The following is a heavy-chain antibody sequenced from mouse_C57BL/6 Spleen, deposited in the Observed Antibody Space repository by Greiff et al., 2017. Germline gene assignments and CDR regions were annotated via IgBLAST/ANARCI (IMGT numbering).Heavy chain of an antibody. D-gene: IGHD1-1*01. CDR1: GFTFSDYY. CDR2: INYDGSST. Sequence: EVQLVESEGGLVQPGSSMKLSCTASGFTFSDYYMAWVRQVPEKGLEWVANINYDGSSTYYLDSLKSRFIISRDNAKNILYLQMSSLKSEDTDTYYCARDGSRGPHWYCYVCGTGAT. CDR3: ARDGSRGPHWYCYV. V-gene: IGHV5-16*01. J-gene: IGHJ1*03.